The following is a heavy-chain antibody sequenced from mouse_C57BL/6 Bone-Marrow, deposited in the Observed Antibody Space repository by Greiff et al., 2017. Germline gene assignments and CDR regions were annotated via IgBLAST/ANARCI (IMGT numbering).Heavy chain of an antibody. D-gene: IGHD2-3*01. J-gene: IGHJ4*01. Sequence: VQLQQSGAELAKPGASVKLSCKASGYTFTSSWLHWVKQRPGQGLEWIGYINPSSGYTKYNQKFKDKATLTADKSSSTAYMQLSSLTYEDSAVYYCASELDGYYAMDYWGQGTSVTVSS. CDR3: ASELDGYYAMDY. CDR1: GYTFTSSW. CDR2: INPSSGYT. V-gene: IGHV1-7*01.